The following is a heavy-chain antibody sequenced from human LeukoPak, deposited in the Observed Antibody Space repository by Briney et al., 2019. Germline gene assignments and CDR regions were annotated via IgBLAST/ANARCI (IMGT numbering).Heavy chain of an antibody. CDR1: GYTFTGYY. CDR2: INPNSGGT. J-gene: IGHJ3*02. CDR3: ASSVDTALVSDVGFDI. D-gene: IGHD5-18*01. Sequence: HEASVKVSCKASGYTFTGYYMHWVRQAPGQGLEWMGWINPNSGGTNYAQKFQGRVTMTRDTSISTAYMELSRLRSDDTAVYYCASSVDTALVSDVGFDIWGQGTMVTVSS. V-gene: IGHV1-2*02.